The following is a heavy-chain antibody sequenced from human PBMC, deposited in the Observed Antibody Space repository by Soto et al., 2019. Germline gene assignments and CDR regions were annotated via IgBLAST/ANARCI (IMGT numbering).Heavy chain of an antibody. V-gene: IGHV5-51*01. CDR3: ARQIYDSDTGPNFQYYFDS. Sequence: GESLKISCKGYGYTFTDYWIGWVRQMPGKGLELIGLIYPGDSDTRYSPSFQGRVTISADKSISTAFLQWSSLRASDTAMYYCARQIYDSDTGPNFQYYFDSWGQGTPVTVSS. CDR2: IYPGDSDT. J-gene: IGHJ4*02. D-gene: IGHD3-22*01. CDR1: GYTFTDYW.